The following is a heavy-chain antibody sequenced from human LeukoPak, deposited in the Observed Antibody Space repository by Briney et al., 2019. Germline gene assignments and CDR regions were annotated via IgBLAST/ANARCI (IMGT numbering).Heavy chain of an antibody. CDR1: GGSISSSSYY. CDR2: IYYSGTT. J-gene: IGHJ4*02. Sequence: SETLSLTCTVSGGSISSSSYYWGWIRQPPGKGLEWIGSIYYSGTTYYNPSLKSRVTMSVDTSKNQFSLKLSSVTAADTAVYYCVGYTVGTSKLDYWGQGTLVPVSS. V-gene: IGHV4-39*01. D-gene: IGHD1-26*01. CDR3: VGYTVGTSKLDY.